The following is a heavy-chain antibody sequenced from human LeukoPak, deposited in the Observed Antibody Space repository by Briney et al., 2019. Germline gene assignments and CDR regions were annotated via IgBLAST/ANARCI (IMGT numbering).Heavy chain of an antibody. Sequence: KPSEPLSLTCTVSGYSISSGYYWSWIRQPPGKGLEWIGSIYHSGSTYYNPSLKSRVTISVDTSKNQFSLKISSVTAADTAVYYCSRVVASPHYCYLDGWGKGGTVAVP. V-gene: IGHV4-38-2*02. J-gene: IGHJ6*03. CDR2: IYHSGST. CDR1: GYSISSGYY. CDR3: SRVVASPHYCYLDG.